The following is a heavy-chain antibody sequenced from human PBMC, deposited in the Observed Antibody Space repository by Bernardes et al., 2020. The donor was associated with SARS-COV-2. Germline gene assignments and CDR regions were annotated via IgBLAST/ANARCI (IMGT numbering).Heavy chain of an antibody. D-gene: IGHD2-2*01. CDR3: ARDHLACDSTSCYVGSPWFGY. CDR1: GYTFSSYG. CDR2: ISAYKNNT. J-gene: IGHJ4*02. V-gene: IGHV1-18*01. Sequence: ASVKVSCKASGYTFSSYGITWVRQAPGQGLEWMGWISAYKNNTHYAQNFEGRVTMTTDTSTRTASMELRSLRFDDTAVYYCARDHLACDSTSCYVGSPWFGYWGQGTLVTVSS.